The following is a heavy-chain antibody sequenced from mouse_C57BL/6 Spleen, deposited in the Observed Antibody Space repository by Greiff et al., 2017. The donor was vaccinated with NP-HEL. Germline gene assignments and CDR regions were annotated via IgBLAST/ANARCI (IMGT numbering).Heavy chain of an antibody. CDR3: TRGKRYYFDY. CDR2: IDPENGDT. CDR1: GFNIKDDY. V-gene: IGHV14-4*01. Sequence: EVQLQQSGAELVRPGASVKLSCTASGFNIKDDYMHWVKQRPEQGLEWIGWIDPENGDTEYASKFQGKATITAETSSNTAYLQLSSLTSEDTAVYYCTRGKRYYFDYWGQGTTLTVSS. J-gene: IGHJ2*01.